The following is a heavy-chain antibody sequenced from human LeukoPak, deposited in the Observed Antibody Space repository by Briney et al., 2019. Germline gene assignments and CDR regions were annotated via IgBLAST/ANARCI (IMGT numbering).Heavy chain of an antibody. CDR2: ISRSANTI. V-gene: IGHV3-48*04. J-gene: IGHJ6*02. D-gene: IGHD6-19*01. Sequence: PGRSLRLSCAASGFTFSSYGMNWVRQAPGKGLEWVSYISRSANTIYYADSVKGRFTISRDNAKNSLYLQMNSLRAEDTAVYYCARGSSGWSLRGYGMDVWGQGTTVTVSS. CDR3: ARGSSGWSLRGYGMDV. CDR1: GFTFSSYG.